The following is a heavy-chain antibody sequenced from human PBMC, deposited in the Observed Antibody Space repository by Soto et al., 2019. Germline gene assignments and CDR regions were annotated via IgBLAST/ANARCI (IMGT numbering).Heavy chain of an antibody. CDR1: GCSISSYY. Sequence: PSETLSLTCTVSGCSISSYYWIWIRRPPGKGLEGIGYIYYSGSTNYNPSLKSRVTISVDTSKNQFSLKLSSVTAADTAAYYCARLEGSGSYYHRHFDYWGQGTLVTVSS. J-gene: IGHJ4*02. CDR2: IYYSGST. CDR3: ARLEGSGSYYHRHFDY. D-gene: IGHD3-10*01. V-gene: IGHV4-59*08.